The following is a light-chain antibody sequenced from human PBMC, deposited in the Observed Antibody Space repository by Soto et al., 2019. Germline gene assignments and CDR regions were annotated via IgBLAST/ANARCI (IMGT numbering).Light chain of an antibody. J-gene: IGKJ2*01. CDR3: QQYNGYLYT. V-gene: IGKV1-5*03. CDR1: QSISTW. Sequence: DIQMTQSPSTLSASVGDRVTITCRASQSISTWLAWYQQKPGKAPKLLIYKASSLKSGVPSRFSGSGSGTEFTLTISSLQPDDFATYYCQQYNGYLYTFGQGTKLEIK. CDR2: KAS.